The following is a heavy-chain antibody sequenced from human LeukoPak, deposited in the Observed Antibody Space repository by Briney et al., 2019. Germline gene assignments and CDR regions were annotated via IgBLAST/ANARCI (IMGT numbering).Heavy chain of an antibody. Sequence: PGGSLRLSCAASGFTFSSYAMSWVRQAPGKGLEWVSAISGSGGSTYYADSVKGRFTISRDNSKNTLYPQMNSLRAEDTAVYYCAKWTETWIQLWNGMDVWGQGTTVTVSS. CDR3: AKWTETWIQLWNGMDV. CDR2: ISGSGGST. V-gene: IGHV3-23*01. CDR1: GFTFSSYA. J-gene: IGHJ6*02. D-gene: IGHD5-18*01.